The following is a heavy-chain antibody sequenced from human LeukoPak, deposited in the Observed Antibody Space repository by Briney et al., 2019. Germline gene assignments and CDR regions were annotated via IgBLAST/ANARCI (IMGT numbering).Heavy chain of an antibody. J-gene: IGHJ4*02. V-gene: IGHV3-30*02. D-gene: IGHD5-18*01. CDR2: IQYDGRGG. CDR1: GFTFRSYG. CDR3: AKGYSYHIDY. Sequence: GGSLRLSCAASGFTFRSYGMHWVRQAPGKGLEWVAFIQYDGRGGYYTDSVKGRFTISRDNSKDTLFLQMSSLRAEDTAVYYCAKGYSYHIDYGGQGTLVTVSS.